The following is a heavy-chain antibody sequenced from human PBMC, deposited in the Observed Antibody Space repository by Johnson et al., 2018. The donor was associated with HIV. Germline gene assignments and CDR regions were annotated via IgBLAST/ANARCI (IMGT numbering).Heavy chain of an antibody. CDR3: ARGGSTSWLGAFEM. Sequence: VQLVESGGGLVQPGGSLRLSCEASGFDVTSHYMTWVRQAPGKGLEWVSLIYSGGTTYYADSVKGRFTISRDSFKNTMYLQMNSLRAEDTAVYYCARGGSTSWLGAFEMWGRGTTVIVSS. CDR1: GFDVTSHY. J-gene: IGHJ3*02. V-gene: IGHV3-66*02. CDR2: IYSGGTT. D-gene: IGHD2-2*01.